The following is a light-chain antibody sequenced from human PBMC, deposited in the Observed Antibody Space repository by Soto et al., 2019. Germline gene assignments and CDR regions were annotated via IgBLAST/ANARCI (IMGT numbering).Light chain of an antibody. CDR1: SSDVGAYNY. CDR3: SSYTGSSAPYV. J-gene: IGLJ1*01. CDR2: DVS. V-gene: IGLV2-14*01. Sequence: QSVLTQPASVSGSPGQSITISCTGTSSDVGAYNYVSWYQQHPGKAPKLMIYDVSYRPSGVSNRFSGSKSGNTASLTISGLQAEDEADYYCSSYTGSSAPYVYGAGTKVTVL.